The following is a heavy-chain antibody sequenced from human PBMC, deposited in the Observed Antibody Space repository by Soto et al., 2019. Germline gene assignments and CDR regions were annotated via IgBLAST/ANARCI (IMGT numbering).Heavy chain of an antibody. Sequence: EVQLLESGGGLVQPGGSLRLSCAASGFTFSSYAMSWVRQAPGKGLEWVSAISGSGGSTYYADSVKGRFTISRDNSKNTLYLQMNSLRAEDTAVYYCAKGRYDYVWGRRYYYYGMDVWGQGTTVTVSS. V-gene: IGHV3-23*01. CDR1: GFTFSSYA. CDR3: AKGRYDYVWGRRYYYYGMDV. D-gene: IGHD3-16*01. CDR2: ISGSGGST. J-gene: IGHJ6*02.